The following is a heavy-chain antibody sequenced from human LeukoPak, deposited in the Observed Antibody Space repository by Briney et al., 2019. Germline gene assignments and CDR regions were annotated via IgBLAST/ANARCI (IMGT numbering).Heavy chain of an antibody. CDR2: IYSGGST. CDR1: GFTVSSNY. Sequence: GRSLRLSCAASGFTVSSNYMSWVRQAPGKGLEWVSVIYSGGSTYYADSVKGRFTISRDNSKNTLYLQMNSLRAEDTAVYYCARATIVAYDYWGQGTLVTVSS. J-gene: IGHJ4*02. D-gene: IGHD3-10*01. CDR3: ARATIVAYDY. V-gene: IGHV3-53*01.